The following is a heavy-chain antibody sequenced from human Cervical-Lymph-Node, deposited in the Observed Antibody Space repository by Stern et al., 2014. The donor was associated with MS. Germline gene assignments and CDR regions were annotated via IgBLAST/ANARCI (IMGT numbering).Heavy chain of an antibody. J-gene: IGHJ3*02. CDR3: ARLPDAFDI. CDR2: IYPGDSDA. Sequence: EMQLVESGAEVKKPGESLKISCQASGYSFTKYWIGWVRLMPGKGLEWMGIIYPGDSDARYNPSFQGLVPVSVDTSINTAYMQWSSLKASDTAIYYCARLPDAFDIWGQGTMVTVSS. CDR1: GYSFTKYW. V-gene: IGHV5-51*01.